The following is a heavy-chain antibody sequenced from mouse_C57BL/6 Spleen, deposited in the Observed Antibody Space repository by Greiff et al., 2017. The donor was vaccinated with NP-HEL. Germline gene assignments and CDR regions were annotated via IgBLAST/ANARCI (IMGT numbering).Heavy chain of an antibody. Sequence: EVKLVESGGGLVQPKGSLKLSCAASGFSFNTYAMNWVRQAPGKGLEWVARIRSKSNNYATYYADSVKDRFTISRDDSESMLYLQMNNLKTEDTAMYYCVRQGNGNYNPFAYWGQGTLVTVSA. CDR3: VRQGNGNYNPFAY. CDR1: GFSFNTYA. V-gene: IGHV10-1*01. CDR2: IRSKSNNYAT. J-gene: IGHJ3*01. D-gene: IGHD2-1*01.